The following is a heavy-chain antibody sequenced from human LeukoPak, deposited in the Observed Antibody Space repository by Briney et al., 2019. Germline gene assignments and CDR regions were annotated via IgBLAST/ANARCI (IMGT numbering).Heavy chain of an antibody. CDR2: INFDGSDT. V-gene: IGHV3-74*01. D-gene: IGHD3-16*01. Sequence: GGSLRLSCAASGITLSGYWMHWVRQAPGKGLVWVSRINFDGSDTSHADFVKGRFTISRDNAKNTLFLQMNSLRAGDTAVYYCTRSLMDWGQGIRVTVSS. J-gene: IGHJ4*02. CDR3: TRSLMD. CDR1: GITLSGYW.